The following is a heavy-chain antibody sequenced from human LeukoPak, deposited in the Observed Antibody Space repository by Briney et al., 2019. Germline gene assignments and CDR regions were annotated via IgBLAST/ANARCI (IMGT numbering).Heavy chain of an antibody. CDR2: INPNSGGT. V-gene: IGHV1-2*06. Sequence: ASVKVSCKASGYTFTGYYMQWVRQAPGQGLEWMGRINPNSGGTNYAQKFQGRVTMTRDTSISTAYMELSRLRSDDTAVYYCARVHPFPDAFDIWGQRTMVTVSS. D-gene: IGHD2-21*01. CDR1: GYTFTGYY. CDR3: ARVHPFPDAFDI. J-gene: IGHJ3*02.